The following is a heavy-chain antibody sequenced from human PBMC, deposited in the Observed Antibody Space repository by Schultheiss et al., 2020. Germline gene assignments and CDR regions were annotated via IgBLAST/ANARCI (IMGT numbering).Heavy chain of an antibody. Sequence: SQTLSLTCTVSGGSISSSSYYWSWIRQPPGKGLEWIGYIYYSGYTYYNPSLKSRLTISVDTSKNQFSLNLNSVSAADTAVYYCARDARGDGRSWSLDYWGEGALVTVSS. D-gene: IGHD3-16*01. CDR2: IYYSGYT. J-gene: IGHJ4*02. CDR1: GGSISSSSYY. CDR3: ARDARGDGRSWSLDY. V-gene: IGHV4-31*03.